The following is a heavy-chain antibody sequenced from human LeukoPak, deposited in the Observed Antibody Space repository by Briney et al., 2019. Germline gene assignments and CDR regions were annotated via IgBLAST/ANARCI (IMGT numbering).Heavy chain of an antibody. J-gene: IGHJ5*02. D-gene: IGHD3-10*01. Sequence: SETLSLTCTVSGGSISSGSYYWSWIRQPAGKGLEWIGRIYTSGSTNYNPSLKSRVTMSVDTSKNQFSRKLSSVTAADTAVYYCAREVPYYYGSGSYYNSNENWFDPWGQGTLVTVSS. CDR1: GGSISSGSYY. CDR3: AREVPYYYGSGSYYNSNENWFDP. CDR2: IYTSGST. V-gene: IGHV4-61*02.